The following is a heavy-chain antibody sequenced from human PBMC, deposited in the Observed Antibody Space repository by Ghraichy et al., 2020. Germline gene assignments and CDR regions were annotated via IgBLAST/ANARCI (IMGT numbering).Heavy chain of an antibody. Sequence: GGSLRLSCAASGFTFSSYGMHWVRQAPGKGLEWVAVIWYDGSNKYYADSVKGRFTISRDNSKNTLYLQMNSLRAEDTAVYYCARGEYDFFRNWFDPWGQGTLVTVSS. D-gene: IGHD3-3*01. V-gene: IGHV3-33*08. CDR1: GFTFSSYG. CDR2: IWYDGSNK. CDR3: ARGEYDFFRNWFDP. J-gene: IGHJ5*02.